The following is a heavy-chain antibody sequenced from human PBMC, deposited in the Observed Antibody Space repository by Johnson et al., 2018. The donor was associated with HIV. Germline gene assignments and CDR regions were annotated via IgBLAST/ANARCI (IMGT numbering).Heavy chain of an antibody. CDR1: GITFSSYW. J-gene: IGHJ3*02. CDR3: ARVYFPSTGPSLRRVGAFDI. D-gene: IGHD2-8*01. CDR2: IKQDGSEK. Sequence: VQLLESGGGLVQPGGSLRLSCAASGITFSSYWMSWVRQAPGKGLAWVANIKQDGSEKYYVDSVKGRFTLSRDNAKNAMYLQMNRLRADNTAVYFCARVYFPSTGPSLRRVGAFDIWGQGTMVTVSS. V-gene: IGHV3-7*05.